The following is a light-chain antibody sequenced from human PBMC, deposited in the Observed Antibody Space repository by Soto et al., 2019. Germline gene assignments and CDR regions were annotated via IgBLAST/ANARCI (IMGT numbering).Light chain of an antibody. CDR2: DAS. CDR1: QSVSSY. Sequence: EIVWTQSTETLYLSPGERATLSCRAIQSVSSYLAWYQQKPGQAPRLLIYDASNRATGIPARFSGSWSGTDFTLTYGCVQPEDFALYFRQQSSTWPPTWTFGQGTKVDIK. J-gene: IGKJ1*01. CDR3: QQSSTWPPTWT. V-gene: IGKV3-11*01.